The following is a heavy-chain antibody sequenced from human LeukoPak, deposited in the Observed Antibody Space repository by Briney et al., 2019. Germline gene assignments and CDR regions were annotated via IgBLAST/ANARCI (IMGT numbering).Heavy chain of an antibody. CDR3: AKSHHVTAIDY. CDR1: GFTFSHYG. CDR2: ISGSGGGT. Sequence: GGSLRLSCTASGFTFSHYGMTWVRQAPGKGLEWVSAISGSGGGTYYAGSVKGRFTISRDNSKNTLYLQMNSLRADDTAVYYCAKSHHVTAIDYWGQGTLLTVSS. D-gene: IGHD2-21*02. J-gene: IGHJ4*02. V-gene: IGHV3-23*01.